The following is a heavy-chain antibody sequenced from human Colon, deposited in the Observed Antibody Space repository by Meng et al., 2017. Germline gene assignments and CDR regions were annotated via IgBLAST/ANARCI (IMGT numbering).Heavy chain of an antibody. CDR2: IIPIFGKT. CDR1: GVTFNNCA. J-gene: IGHJ4*02. Sequence: QVQLVQTGAGGRGPGSSVKLSCKASGVTFNNCAFNWVRQAPGQGLEWMGEIIPIFGKTNYAQKFQGRVTITADGSTNTSFMELSSLISEDSAVYYCARERVATTAVDFWGLGTLVTVSS. D-gene: IGHD1-1*01. V-gene: IGHV1-69*01. CDR3: ARERVATTAVDF.